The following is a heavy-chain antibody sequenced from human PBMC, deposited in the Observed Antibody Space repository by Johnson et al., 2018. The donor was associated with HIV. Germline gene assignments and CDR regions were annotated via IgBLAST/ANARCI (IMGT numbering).Heavy chain of an antibody. Sequence: MQLVESGGGLVKPGGSLRLSCAASGFTFSNAWMSWVRQAPGKGLEWVGRIKSKTDGGTTDYAAPVKGRFTISSDDSKNTLYLQMNSLKTEDTAVYYCTTIWTTLGYCSGGSCDDAFDIWGQGTMVTVSS. CDR3: TTIWTTLGYCSGGSCDDAFDI. CDR2: IKSKTDGGTT. D-gene: IGHD2-15*01. CDR1: GFTFSNAW. V-gene: IGHV3-15*01. J-gene: IGHJ3*02.